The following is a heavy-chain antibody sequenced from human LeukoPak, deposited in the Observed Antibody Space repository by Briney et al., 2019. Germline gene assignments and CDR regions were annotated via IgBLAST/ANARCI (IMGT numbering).Heavy chain of an antibody. CDR3: ARGGGDSCTSTSCNWLDP. CDR2: IYSGGST. J-gene: IGHJ5*02. V-gene: IGHV3-53*01. Sequence: GGSLRLSCAASGFTVGSNYMSWVRQAPGKGLEWVSVIYSGGSTYYADSVKGRFTISRDNSKNTLYLQMNSLRADDTAVYYCARGGGDSCTSTSCNWLDPWGQGTLVTVSS. D-gene: IGHD2-2*01. CDR1: GFTVGSNY.